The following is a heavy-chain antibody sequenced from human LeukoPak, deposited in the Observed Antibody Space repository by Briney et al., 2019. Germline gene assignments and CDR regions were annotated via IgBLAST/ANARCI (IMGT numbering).Heavy chain of an antibody. Sequence: PSEILSLTCAVSGGSISGGKDFWGWIRQSPGKGLEWIGSIYYTGSTYYNPSLKSRVTISVDTSKSEFSLMVHSVTAADTAMYYCARRGITYSTSFFDSWGQGTLVTVAS. CDR2: IYYTGST. J-gene: IGHJ4*02. CDR3: ARRGITYSTSFFDS. CDR1: GGSISGGKDF. D-gene: IGHD6-13*01. V-gene: IGHV4-39*01.